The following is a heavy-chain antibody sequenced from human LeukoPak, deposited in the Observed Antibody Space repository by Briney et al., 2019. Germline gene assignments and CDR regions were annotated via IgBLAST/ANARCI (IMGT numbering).Heavy chain of an antibody. J-gene: IGHJ3*02. CDR1: GYTFTVYY. Sequence: ASVKVSCKASGYTFTVYYMHWVRQAPGQGLEWMGWINPNSGGTNYAQKFQGRVTMTRDTSISTAYMELSRLRSDDTAVYYCAGHVDLDAFDIWDQGTMVTVSS. CDR3: AGHVDLDAFDI. V-gene: IGHV1-2*02. D-gene: IGHD5-12*01. CDR2: INPNSGGT.